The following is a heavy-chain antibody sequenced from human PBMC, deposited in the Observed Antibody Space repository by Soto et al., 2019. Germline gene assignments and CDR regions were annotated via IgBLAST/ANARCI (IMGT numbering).Heavy chain of an antibody. Sequence: QVQLVQSGAEVKKPGSSVKVSCKASGGTFSSYAISWVRQAPGQGLEWMGGIIPIFGTANYAQKFQGRVTITADESTSTAYRELSSLRSEDTAVYYCASHVDTAMVHYYYGMDVWGQGTTVTVSS. V-gene: IGHV1-69*12. CDR1: GGTFSSYA. CDR2: IIPIFGTA. CDR3: ASHVDTAMVHYYYGMDV. J-gene: IGHJ6*02. D-gene: IGHD5-18*01.